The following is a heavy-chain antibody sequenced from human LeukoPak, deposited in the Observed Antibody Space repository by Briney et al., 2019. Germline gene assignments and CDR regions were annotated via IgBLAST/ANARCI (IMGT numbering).Heavy chain of an antibody. D-gene: IGHD3-22*01. CDR3: ARNRYDSSGYTNDY. Sequence: SETLSLTCTVSGGSISSSSYYWGWIRQPPGKGLEWIGSIYYSGSTYYNPSLKSRVTISVDTSKNQFSLKLSSVTAADTAVYYCARNRYDSSGYTNDYWGQGTLVTVSS. V-gene: IGHV4-39*07. J-gene: IGHJ4*02. CDR2: IYYSGST. CDR1: GGSISSSSYY.